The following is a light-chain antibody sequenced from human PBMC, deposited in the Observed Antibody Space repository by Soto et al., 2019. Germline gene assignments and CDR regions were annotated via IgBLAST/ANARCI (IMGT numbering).Light chain of an antibody. Sequence: DIQMTQSPSSLSASVGDIVTITCRASQGIRNDVGWYQQKPGKAPKRLIYGASSLQSGVPSRFSGSGSGTEFTLTIRSLQPEDFATYYCLQHKSYPWTFGQGTKVELK. V-gene: IGKV1-17*01. CDR1: QGIRND. CDR3: LQHKSYPWT. CDR2: GAS. J-gene: IGKJ1*01.